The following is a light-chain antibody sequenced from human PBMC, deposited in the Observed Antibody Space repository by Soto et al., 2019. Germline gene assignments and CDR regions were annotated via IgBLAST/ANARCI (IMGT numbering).Light chain of an antibody. V-gene: IGLV2-14*01. Sequence: QSVLTQPASVSGSPGQSITISCSGTNTDVGAYNYVSWYQQFPGEAPKLMTYEVNNRPSGISSRFSGSKSGNTASLTISGLQAEDEADYYCTSFTTTSAYIFGTGTKLTVL. CDR3: TSFTTTSAYI. CDR2: EVN. CDR1: NTDVGAYNY. J-gene: IGLJ1*01.